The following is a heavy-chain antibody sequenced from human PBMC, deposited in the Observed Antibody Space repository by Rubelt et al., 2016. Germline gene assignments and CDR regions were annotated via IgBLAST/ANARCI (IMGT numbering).Heavy chain of an antibody. Sequence: QLQLQESGPGLVKPSETLSLTCTVSGGSISSSSYYWGWIRQPPGKGLEWIGSIYYSGSTYYNPSLKGRVTRLVDTSKNQFSLKLSSVTAADTAVYYWARGAGRITIFGSWGQGTLVTVSS. CDR1: GGSISSSSYY. J-gene: IGHJ4*02. CDR3: ARGAGRITIFGS. D-gene: IGHD3-3*01. V-gene: IGHV4-39*07. CDR2: IYYSGST.